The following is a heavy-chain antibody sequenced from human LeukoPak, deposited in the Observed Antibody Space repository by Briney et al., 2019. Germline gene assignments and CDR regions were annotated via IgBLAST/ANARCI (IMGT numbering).Heavy chain of an antibody. Sequence: ASVKVSCKVSGYTLTELSMHWVRQAPGKGLEWMGGFDPEDGETIYAQKFQGRVTMTEDTSTDTAYMELSSLRSEDTAVYYCATAYYDFWSGVFDYWGQGTLVTVSS. CDR1: GYTLTELS. CDR3: ATAYYDFWSGVFDY. D-gene: IGHD3-3*01. CDR2: FDPEDGET. J-gene: IGHJ4*02. V-gene: IGHV1-24*01.